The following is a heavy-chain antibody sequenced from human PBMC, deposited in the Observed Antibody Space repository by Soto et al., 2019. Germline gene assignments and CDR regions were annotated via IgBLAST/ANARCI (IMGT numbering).Heavy chain of an antibody. J-gene: IGHJ4*02. V-gene: IGHV3-23*01. Sequence: PGESLRLSCAASGFIFNSYAMSWVRQAPGEGLQWVSSISKSGDSTYYADSVKGRFTTSRDNSKNTLYLQMNSLRAEDTAIYYCAKGSFGFDYWGQGTLVTVSS. CDR1: GFIFNSYA. CDR2: ISKSGDST. D-gene: IGHD3-10*01. CDR3: AKGSFGFDY.